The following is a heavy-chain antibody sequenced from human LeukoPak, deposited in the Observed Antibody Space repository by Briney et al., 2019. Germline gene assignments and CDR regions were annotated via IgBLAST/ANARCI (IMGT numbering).Heavy chain of an antibody. V-gene: IGHV1-46*01. CDR1: GYTFTSYY. CDR3: ARGKIRRGGLDTAMVY. D-gene: IGHD5-18*01. Sequence: ASVKVSCKASGYTFTSYYMHWVRQAPGQGLEWMGIINPSGGSTSYAQKFQGRVTMTRDTSTSTVYMELSSLRSEDTAVYYCARGKIRRGGLDTAMVYWGQGTLVTVSS. J-gene: IGHJ4*02. CDR2: INPSGGST.